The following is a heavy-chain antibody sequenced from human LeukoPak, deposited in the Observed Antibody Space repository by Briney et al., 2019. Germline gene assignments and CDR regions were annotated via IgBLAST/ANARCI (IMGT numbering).Heavy chain of an antibody. V-gene: IGHV3-30*03. CDR2: ICDDGTAK. CDR1: GFTFSTYG. Sequence: PAGSLRLSCAASGFTFSTYGMHWVRQAQGKGLEWVAVICDDGTAKYYADSVKGRLTISRDTSKNTLYMEMNSLRAEDTAMYYCARGGVGTTKLFSLDYWGLRTLVTVSS. J-gene: IGHJ4*02. D-gene: IGHD1-7*01. CDR3: ARGGVGTTKLFSLDY.